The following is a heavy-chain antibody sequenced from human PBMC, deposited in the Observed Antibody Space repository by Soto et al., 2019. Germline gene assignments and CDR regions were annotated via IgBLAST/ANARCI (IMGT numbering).Heavy chain of an antibody. D-gene: IGHD3-3*02. J-gene: IGHJ4*02. CDR1: GFSFSSYE. CDR3: ARSPFLECN. Sequence: GGSLRLSCAASGFSFSSYEMNWVRQAPGKGLEWVSYISSSGSTIYYADSVKGRFAISRDNAKNSLFLQMNSLRVEDTAVYYCARSPFLECNWALGTLVTVSS. V-gene: IGHV3-48*03. CDR2: ISSSGSTI.